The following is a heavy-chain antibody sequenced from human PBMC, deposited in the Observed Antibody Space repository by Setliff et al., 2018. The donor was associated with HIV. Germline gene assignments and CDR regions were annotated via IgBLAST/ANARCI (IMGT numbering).Heavy chain of an antibody. J-gene: IGHJ4*02. Sequence: GASVKVSCKASGNTFTSYYMHWVRQAPGQGLEWMGIINPSGDSTSYAQKFQGRVTMTRDTSTRTVYMELSSLRSEDTAVYYCATDDHCSGGSCFLTMDYWGLGTLVTVSS. D-gene: IGHD2-15*01. CDR3: ATDDHCSGGSCFLTMDY. CDR1: GNTFTSYY. V-gene: IGHV1-46*01. CDR2: INPSGDST.